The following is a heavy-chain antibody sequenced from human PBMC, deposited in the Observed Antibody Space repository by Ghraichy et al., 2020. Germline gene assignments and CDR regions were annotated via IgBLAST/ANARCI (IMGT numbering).Heavy chain of an antibody. CDR2: VYSTATT. D-gene: IGHD2-21*01. V-gene: IGHV4-39*01. J-gene: IGHJ4*02. CDR1: GVSLSVTSYY. Sequence: SETLSLTCTVSGVSLSVTSYYWAWIRQPPGKGLEWIGSVYSTATTYYSPSIESRVTMSVDTSKNQFSLKLTSVTAADTAVYFCAAIKPRRDYWGQGTLVTVSS. CDR3: AAIKPRRDY.